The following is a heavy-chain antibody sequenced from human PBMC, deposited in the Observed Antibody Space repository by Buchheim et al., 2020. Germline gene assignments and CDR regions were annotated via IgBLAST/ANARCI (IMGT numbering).Heavy chain of an antibody. CDR2: ISSSGGST. V-gene: IGHV3-23*04. D-gene: IGHD6-19*01. CDR1: GFTFSTYA. CDR3: AKRLGIEAGEGYDMDV. Sequence: EVQLVESGGDLVQPGGSLRLSCAASGFTFSTYAMSWVRQAPGKGLEWVSTISSSGGSTFYADSVKGRFTISRDNSKTTLDLQIKSLRAEDTAVFYCAKRLGIEAGEGYDMDVWGQGTT. J-gene: IGHJ6*02.